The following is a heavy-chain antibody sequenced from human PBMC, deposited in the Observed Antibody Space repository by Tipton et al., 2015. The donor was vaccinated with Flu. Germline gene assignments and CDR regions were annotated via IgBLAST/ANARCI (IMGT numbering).Heavy chain of an antibody. CDR1: GGSISSHY. J-gene: IGHJ3*02. Sequence: TLSLTCTVSGGSISSHYWSWIRQPPGKGLEWSGYIYYSGSISYNPSLKSRVTISVDTSKNQFSLKLSSVTAADTAVYYCAREWGDAFDIWGQGTMVTVSS. CDR2: IYYSGSI. V-gene: IGHV4-59*11. D-gene: IGHD3-16*01. CDR3: AREWGDAFDI.